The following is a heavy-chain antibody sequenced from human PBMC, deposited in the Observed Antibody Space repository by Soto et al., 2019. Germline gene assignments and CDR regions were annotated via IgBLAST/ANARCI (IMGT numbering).Heavy chain of an antibody. CDR3: ARAYFYDSPVPFDY. CDR2: IFSNDEK. CDR1: GFSLSNARMG. D-gene: IGHD3-22*01. J-gene: IGHJ4*02. Sequence: QVTLKESGPVLVKPTETLTLTCTVSGFSLSNARMGVSWIRQPPGKALEWLAHIFSNDEKSYSTSLKSRLTISNDTSKSQVVLIMTNIDPVDTATYYCARAYFYDSPVPFDYWGQGTLVTVSS. V-gene: IGHV2-26*01.